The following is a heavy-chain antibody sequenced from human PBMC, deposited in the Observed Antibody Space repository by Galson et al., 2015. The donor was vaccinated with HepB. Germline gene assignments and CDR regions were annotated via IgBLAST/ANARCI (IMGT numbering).Heavy chain of an antibody. CDR3: ARVGKVMGMVQGVSSFYYYYYMDV. Sequence: LRLSCAASGFTFSSYSMNWVRQAPGKGLEWVSSISSSSSYIYYADSVKGRFTISRDNAKNSLYLQMNSLRAEDTAVYYCARVGKVMGMVQGVSSFYYYYYMDVWGKGTTVTVSS. CDR2: ISSSSSYI. D-gene: IGHD3-10*01. V-gene: IGHV3-21*01. CDR1: GFTFSSYS. J-gene: IGHJ6*03.